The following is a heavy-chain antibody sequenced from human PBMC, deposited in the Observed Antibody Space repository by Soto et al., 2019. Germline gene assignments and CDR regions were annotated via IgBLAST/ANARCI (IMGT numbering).Heavy chain of an antibody. CDR2: IYWDDDK. D-gene: IGHD6-6*01. J-gene: IGHJ4*02. Sequence: QITLKESGPTLVKPTQTLTLTCTFSGFSLSTSGVGVGWIRQPPGKALEWLALIYWDDDKRYSPSLKSRLTINKDPSKNQVVLTMSNMAPVDTATYYCAHYPQASSLFDYWGQGTLVTVSS. V-gene: IGHV2-5*02. CDR3: AHYPQASSLFDY. CDR1: GFSLSTSGVG.